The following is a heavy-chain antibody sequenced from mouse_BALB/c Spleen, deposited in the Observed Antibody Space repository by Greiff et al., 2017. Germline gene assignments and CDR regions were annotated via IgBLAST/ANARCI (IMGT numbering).Heavy chain of an antibody. CDR1: GFTFSDYY. CDR3: GGDSGLYYYAMDY. V-gene: IGHV5-4*02. D-gene: IGHD1-3*01. J-gene: IGHJ4*01. CDR2: ISDGGSYT. Sequence: EVKLMESGGGLVQPGGSLKLSCAASGFTFSDYYMYWVRQTPEKRLEWVATISDGGSYTYSPDSVKGRFTISRDNAKNNLYLQMRSLTSEDTAMYYCGGDSGLYYYAMDYWGQGTSVTVSS.